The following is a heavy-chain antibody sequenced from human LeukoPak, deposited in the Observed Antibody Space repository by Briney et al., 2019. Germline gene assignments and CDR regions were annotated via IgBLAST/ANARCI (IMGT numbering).Heavy chain of an antibody. CDR3: ARDYGGPHYFDY. V-gene: IGHV3-21*01. D-gene: IGHD2-15*01. CDR1: GFTFNCA. Sequence: GGSLRLSCAASGFTFNCAMSWVRQAPGKGLEWVSSITTATSSYIYYADSVKGRFTISRDDAKNSLYLQMDSLRAEDTAVYYCARDYGGPHYFDYWGQGTLVTVSS. J-gene: IGHJ4*02. CDR2: ITTATSSYI.